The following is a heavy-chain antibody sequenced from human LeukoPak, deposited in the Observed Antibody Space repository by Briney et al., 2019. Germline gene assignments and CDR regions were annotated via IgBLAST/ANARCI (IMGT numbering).Heavy chain of an antibody. CDR2: ISSSSSHI. CDR3: VRDLGGRSGH. D-gene: IGHD1-26*01. CDR1: GFTFSSYS. J-gene: IGHJ4*02. Sequence: PGGSLRLSCAASGFTFSSYSMNWVRQAPGKGLEWVSSISSSSSHIYYADSVKGRSTIFRDNAKNTLYLQMNSLRAEDTAVYYCVRDLGGRSGHWGQGTLVTVSS. V-gene: IGHV3-21*01.